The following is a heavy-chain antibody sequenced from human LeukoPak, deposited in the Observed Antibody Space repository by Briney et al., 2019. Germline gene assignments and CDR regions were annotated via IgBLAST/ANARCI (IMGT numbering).Heavy chain of an antibody. CDR2: ISYDGSNK. CDR3: ARDWYSSSWYGNYYYGMDV. D-gene: IGHD6-13*01. V-gene: IGHV3-30*04. CDR1: GFTFSSYA. J-gene: IGHJ6*02. Sequence: GRSLRLSCAASGFTFSSYAMHWVRQAPGKGLEWVAVISYDGSNKYYADSVKGRFTISRDNSQNTLYLQMNSLRAEDTAVYYCARDWYSSSWYGNYYYGMDVWGQGTTVTVSS.